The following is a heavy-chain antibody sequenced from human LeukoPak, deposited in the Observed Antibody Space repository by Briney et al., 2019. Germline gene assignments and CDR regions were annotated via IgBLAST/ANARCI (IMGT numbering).Heavy chain of an antibody. CDR2: IKEDGSEK. CDR1: GFTFSSYA. D-gene: IGHD3-10*01. CDR3: ARGGSWFAP. J-gene: IGHJ5*02. V-gene: IGHV3-7*01. Sequence: LAGGSLRLSCAASGFTFSSYAMSWVRQAPGKGLEWVANIKEDGSEKYYVDSVKGRFTISRDNAKNSLYLQMSSLRAEDTAVYYCARGGSWFAPWGQGTLVTVSS.